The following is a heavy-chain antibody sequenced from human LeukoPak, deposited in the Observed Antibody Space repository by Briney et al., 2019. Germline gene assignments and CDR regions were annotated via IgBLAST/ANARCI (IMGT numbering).Heavy chain of an antibody. Sequence: SETLSLTCAVSGGSITSGGYSWSWIRQPPGKGLEFIGYIYHSGNTYYNPSLKSRLTISADRSENQLSLKLTSVTAADTAVYYCAKMSSSSNWFDPWGQGTLVTVSS. CDR1: GGSITSGGYS. CDR3: AKMSSSSNWFDP. CDR2: IYHSGNT. J-gene: IGHJ5*02. V-gene: IGHV4-30-2*01. D-gene: IGHD6-6*01.